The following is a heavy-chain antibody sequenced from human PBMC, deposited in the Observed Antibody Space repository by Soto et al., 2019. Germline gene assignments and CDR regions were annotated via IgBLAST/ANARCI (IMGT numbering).Heavy chain of an antibody. V-gene: IGHV3-30*18. D-gene: IGHD5-18*01. Sequence: QVQLVESGGGVVQPGRSPRLSCAASGFTFSSYGMHWVRQAPGKGLEWVAVISYDGSNKYYADSVKGRFTISRDNSKNTLYLQMNSLRAEDTAVYYCAKDLGIQLWSFEYWGQGTLVTVSS. CDR2: ISYDGSNK. CDR3: AKDLGIQLWSFEY. CDR1: GFTFSSYG. J-gene: IGHJ4*02.